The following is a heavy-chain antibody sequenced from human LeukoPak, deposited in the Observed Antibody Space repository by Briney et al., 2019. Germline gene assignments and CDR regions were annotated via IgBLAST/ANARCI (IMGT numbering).Heavy chain of an antibody. J-gene: IGHJ6*02. D-gene: IGHD3-3*01. Sequence: SETLSLTCAVYGGSFSGYYWSWIRQPPGKGLEWIGEINHSGSTNYNPSLKSRVTISVDTSKNQFSLKLSSVTAADTAVYYCARARRAYDFWSGPSYGMDVWGQGTTVTVSS. V-gene: IGHV4-34*01. CDR1: GGSFSGYY. CDR2: INHSGST. CDR3: ARARRAYDFWSGPSYGMDV.